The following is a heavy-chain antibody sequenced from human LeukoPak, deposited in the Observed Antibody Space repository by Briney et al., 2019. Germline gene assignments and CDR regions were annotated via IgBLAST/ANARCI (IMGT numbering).Heavy chain of an antibody. CDR2: VFYIGST. V-gene: IGHV4-59*01. CDR3: ARGRISSGWFAHFDY. D-gene: IGHD6-19*01. Sequence: SETLSVTCTVSGGSISTYYWSWIRQPRGKGLEWLGYVFYIGSTIYNPSLKSRLTISVDTSRNQFSLKLSSVTAADTAVYYCARGRISSGWFAHFDYWGQGTLVTVSS. CDR1: GGSISTYY. J-gene: IGHJ4*02.